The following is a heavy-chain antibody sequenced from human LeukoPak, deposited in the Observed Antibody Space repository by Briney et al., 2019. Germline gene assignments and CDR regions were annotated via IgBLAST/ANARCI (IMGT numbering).Heavy chain of an antibody. D-gene: IGHD3-10*02. V-gene: IGHV3-74*01. J-gene: IGHJ4*02. CDR2: INSDGSTT. CDR3: ARDRYYVADY. CDR1: GPSFSNTW. Sequence: GGSLRLSCAFSGPSFSNTWMHWVRQAPGKGLVWVSRINSDGSTTIYADSVRGRFTISRDNAKNTLYLQMDSLRAEDTAVYYCARDRYYVADYWGQGTLVIVSS.